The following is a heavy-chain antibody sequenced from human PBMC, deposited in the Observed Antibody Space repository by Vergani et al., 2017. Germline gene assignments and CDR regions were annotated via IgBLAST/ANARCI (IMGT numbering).Heavy chain of an antibody. CDR1: GGSINSNMFF. J-gene: IGHJ4*02. CDR2: ISGSGHTK. Sequence: QLQESGSGLVKPSETLSLTCTVSGGSINSNMFFWGWIRQPPGKGLEWISYISGSGHTKYYADSVKGRFAISRDNAKNSLYLQMNNLRVEDTAVYYCARDLLPGTLLLLAYWGQGTLISVSS. D-gene: IGHD1-7*01. CDR3: ARDLLPGTLLLLAY. V-gene: IGHV3-11*04.